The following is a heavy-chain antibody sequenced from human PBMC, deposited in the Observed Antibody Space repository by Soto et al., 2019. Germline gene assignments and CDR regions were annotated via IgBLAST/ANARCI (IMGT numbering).Heavy chain of an antibody. CDR1: GFTFGYYA. V-gene: IGHV3-49*04. CDR3: TRGDNWNPDFDY. Sequence: GGSLRLSCTASGFTFGYYAMSWVRQAPGKGLEWVGFIRSKAYSGTTEYAASVKGRFTISRDDSKSIAYLQMNSLKTEDTAVYYCTRGDNWNPDFDYWGQGTLVTVSS. J-gene: IGHJ4*02. D-gene: IGHD1-20*01. CDR2: IRSKAYSGTT.